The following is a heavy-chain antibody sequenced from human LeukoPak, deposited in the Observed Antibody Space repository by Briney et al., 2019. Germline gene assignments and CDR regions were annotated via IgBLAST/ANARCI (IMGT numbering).Heavy chain of an antibody. V-gene: IGHV3-30*18. CDR1: GFTFSSYG. D-gene: IGHD3-3*01. Sequence: PGGSLRLSCAASGFTFSSYGMRWVRQAPGKGLEWVAVISYDGSNKYYADSVKGRFTISRDNSKNTLYLQMNSLRAEDTAVYYCAKEDDFWSGYLKIRAYGMDVWGQGTTVTVSS. CDR2: ISYDGSNK. CDR3: AKEDDFWSGYLKIRAYGMDV. J-gene: IGHJ6*02.